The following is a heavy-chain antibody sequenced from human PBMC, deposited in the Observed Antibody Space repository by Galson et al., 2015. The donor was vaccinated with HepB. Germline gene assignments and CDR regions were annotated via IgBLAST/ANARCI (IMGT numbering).Heavy chain of an antibody. Sequence: SLRLSCAASGFTFSSYAMHWVRQAPGKGLEWVAVISYDGSNKYYADSVKGRFTISRDNSKNTLYLQMNSLRAEDTAVYYCARMVTGDLGGSDYWGQGTLVTVSS. V-gene: IGHV3-30-3*01. D-gene: IGHD7-27*01. J-gene: IGHJ4*02. CDR3: ARMVTGDLGGSDY. CDR1: GFTFSSYA. CDR2: ISYDGSNK.